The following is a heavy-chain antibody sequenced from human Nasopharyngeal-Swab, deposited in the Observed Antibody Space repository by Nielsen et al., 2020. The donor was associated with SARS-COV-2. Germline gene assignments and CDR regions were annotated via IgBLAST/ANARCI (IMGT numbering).Heavy chain of an antibody. D-gene: IGHD6-13*01. CDR2: IRSKANSYAT. V-gene: IGHV3-73*01. Sequence: GEPLKISCAASGFTFSGSAMHWVRQASGKGLEWVGRIRSKANSYATAYAASVKGRFTISRDDSKNTAYLQMNSLKTEDTAVYYCTSSIAAAGSRYYYYYMDVWGKGTTVTVSS. J-gene: IGHJ6*03. CDR3: TSSIAAAGSRYYYYYMDV. CDR1: GFTFSGSA.